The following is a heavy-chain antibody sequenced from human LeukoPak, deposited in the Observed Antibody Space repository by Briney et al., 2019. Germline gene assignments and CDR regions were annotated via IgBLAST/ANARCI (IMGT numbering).Heavy chain of an antibody. J-gene: IGHJ6*04. V-gene: IGHV3-48*01. Sequence: GGSLRLSCAASGFTFSSYSMNWVRQAPGKGLEWVSYISGSSSTIYYADSVKGRFTISRDNAKNSLYLQMNSLRAEDTAVYYCAELGITMIGGVWGKGTTVTISS. D-gene: IGHD3-10*02. CDR2: ISGSSSTI. CDR1: GFTFSSYS. CDR3: AELGITMIGGV.